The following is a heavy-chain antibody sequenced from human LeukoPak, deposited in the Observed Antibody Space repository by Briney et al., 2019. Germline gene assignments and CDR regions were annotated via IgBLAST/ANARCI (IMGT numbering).Heavy chain of an antibody. Sequence: SETLSLTCTVSGGSIGGSYWSWIRQPPGRGLEWIGHIYYSGRTNYNPSLNSRVTMSVDTSENQFSLKLSSVTAEDMAVYYCARDGAAGSWAWFDPWGQGTLVTVSS. CDR1: GGSIGGSY. CDR2: IYYSGRT. D-gene: IGHD6-13*01. CDR3: ARDGAAGSWAWFDP. J-gene: IGHJ5*02. V-gene: IGHV4-59*01.